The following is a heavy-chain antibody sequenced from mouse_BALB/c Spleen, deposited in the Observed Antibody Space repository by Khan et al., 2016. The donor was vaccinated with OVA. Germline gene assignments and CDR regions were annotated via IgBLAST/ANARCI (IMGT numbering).Heavy chain of an antibody. CDR3: AIRGYEYGRGGLFAY. V-gene: IGHV2-2*02. J-gene: IGHJ3*01. CDR1: GFSLPNYS. CDR2: IWSAGST. Sequence: QVQLKESGPGLVQPSQSLSITCTVSGFSLPNYSVHWVRQSPGKGLEWLGVIWSAGSTDYNEAFISRLTISKDNSRSQVFFIMNNLQPNDTVIYDCAIRGYEYGRGGLFAYGGQGTLVTVSA. D-gene: IGHD2-4*01.